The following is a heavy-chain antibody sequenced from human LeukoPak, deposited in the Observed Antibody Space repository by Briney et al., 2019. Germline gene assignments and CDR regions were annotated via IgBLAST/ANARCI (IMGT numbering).Heavy chain of an antibody. V-gene: IGHV3-21*01. CDR3: AREDSSSSAGDDY. D-gene: IGHD6-6*01. CDR2: ISSSSYI. J-gene: IGHJ4*02. CDR1: GFTVSSYS. Sequence: GGSLRLSCAASGFTVSSYSMNWVRQAPGKGLEWVSSISSSSYIYYADSVKGRFTTSRDNAKNSLYLQMNSLRAEDTAVYYCAREDSSSSAGDDYWGQGTLVTVSS.